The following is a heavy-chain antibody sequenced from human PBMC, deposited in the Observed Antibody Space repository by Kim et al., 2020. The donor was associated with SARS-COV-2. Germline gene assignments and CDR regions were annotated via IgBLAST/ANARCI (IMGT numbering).Heavy chain of an antibody. CDR1: GFTFSNYD. V-gene: IGHV3-23*01. D-gene: IGHD3-3*01. J-gene: IGHJ4*02. CDR3: GIVASKLRFLNLEY. CDR2: ISGIVPNT. Sequence: GGSLRLSCAASGFTFSNYDMTWVRQAPGKGLEGVSDISGIVPNTYYADSVKGRFTIPRANSKNTVYLQLNSLRAEDTVVYYCGIVASKLRFLNLEYWGQGTLVTVSP.